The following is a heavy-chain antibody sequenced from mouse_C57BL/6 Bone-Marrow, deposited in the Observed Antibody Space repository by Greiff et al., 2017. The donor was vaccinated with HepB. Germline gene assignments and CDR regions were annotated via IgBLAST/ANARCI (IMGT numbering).Heavy chain of an antibody. J-gene: IGHJ1*03. Sequence: VQLQQPGAELVQPGASVKLSCRASGYTFTSYWMHWVMQRPGRGLEWIGRIDPNSGGTKDNEKFKSKATLIVDKPSSTAYMQLSRLTSEDSAVYCCSRIVVIRTVVYFYFDRWGTGTPVTNST. V-gene: IGHV1-72*01. D-gene: IGHD1-1*01. CDR3: SRIVVIRTVVYFYFDR. CDR2: IDPNSGGT. CDR1: GYTFTSYW.